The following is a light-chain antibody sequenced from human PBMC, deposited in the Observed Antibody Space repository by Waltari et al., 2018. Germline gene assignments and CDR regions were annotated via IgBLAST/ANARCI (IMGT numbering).Light chain of an antibody. CDR2: AAS. Sequence: DIQMTQSPSSLSASVGDRVTITCRASQSISSFLNWYQQKPGKAPRLLIYAASSLQSGVPSRFSGSGSGTDFTLTISSLQPEDFATYYCQQIYITLPGLTFGPGTKVDLK. V-gene: IGKV1-39*01. CDR3: QQIYITLPGLT. J-gene: IGKJ3*01. CDR1: QSISSF.